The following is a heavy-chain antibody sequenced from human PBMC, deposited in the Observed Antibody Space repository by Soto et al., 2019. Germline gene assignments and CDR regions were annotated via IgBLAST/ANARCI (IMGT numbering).Heavy chain of an antibody. CDR1: GYTFTSYG. CDR2: ISAYNGNT. V-gene: IGHV1-18*01. Sequence: GASVKVSCKASGYTFTSYGISWVRQAPGQRLEWMGWISAYNGNTNYAQKLQGRVTMTTDTSTSTAYMELRSLRSDDTAVYYCARDRLARSSSWFFRLPDYWGQGTLVTVSS. D-gene: IGHD6-13*01. J-gene: IGHJ4*02. CDR3: ARDRLARSSSWFFRLPDY.